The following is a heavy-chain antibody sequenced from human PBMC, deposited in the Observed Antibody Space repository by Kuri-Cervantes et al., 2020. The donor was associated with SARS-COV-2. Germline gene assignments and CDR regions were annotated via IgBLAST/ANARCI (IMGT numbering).Heavy chain of an antibody. CDR3: ARDKLQFDAFDI. CDR1: GDSISSSRYY. V-gene: IGHV4-39*07. D-gene: IGHD5-24*01. Sequence: SETLSLTCTVSGDSISSSRYYWGWIRQPPGKGLEWIGSMYYSGSTYYNPSLKSRLTISVDTSKNQFSLKLSSVTAADTAVYYCARDKLQFDAFDIWGQGTMVTVSS. CDR2: MYYSGST. J-gene: IGHJ3*02.